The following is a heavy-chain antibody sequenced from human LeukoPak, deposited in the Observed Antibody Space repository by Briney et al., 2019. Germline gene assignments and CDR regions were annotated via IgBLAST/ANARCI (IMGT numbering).Heavy chain of an antibody. CDR1: GFTLSSYA. J-gene: IGHJ4*02. CDR3: AKDLRDGYNLHTSLGY. Sequence: GGSLRLSCAASGFTLSSYAMSWVRQAPGKGLEWVSAISGSGGNTYYADSVKGRFTISRDNSKNTLYLQMNSLRAEDKAVYYCAKDLRDGYNLHTSLGYWGQGALVTVSS. V-gene: IGHV3-23*01. CDR2: ISGSGGNT. D-gene: IGHD5-24*01.